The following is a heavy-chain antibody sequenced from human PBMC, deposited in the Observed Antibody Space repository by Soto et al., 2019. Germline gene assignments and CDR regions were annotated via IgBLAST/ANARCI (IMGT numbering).Heavy chain of an antibody. Sequence: SGEVWYRASSYTFTGYYMHWVRQATGQGLEWMGWINPDGGATKYAQKFQGRVTMTRDTSISTAYMELSRLRSDDTAFYYCASMVRDYHLDYWGQGALVTVSS. CDR2: INPDGGAT. J-gene: IGHJ4*02. V-gene: IGHV1-2*02. D-gene: IGHD3-10*01. CDR3: ASMVRDYHLDY. CDR1: SYTFTGYY.